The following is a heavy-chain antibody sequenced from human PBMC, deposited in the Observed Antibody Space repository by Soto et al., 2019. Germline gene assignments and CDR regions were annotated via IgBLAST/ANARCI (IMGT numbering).Heavy chain of an antibody. D-gene: IGHD3-22*01. J-gene: IGHJ4*01. CDR2: ISYDGSNK. Sequence: GGSLRLSCAASGFTFSSYGMHWVRQAPGRGLEWVAVISYDGSNKYYADSVKGRFTISRDNSKNTLYLQMNSLRAEDTGIYYCTTDSYSSMIVVRFDYWGHGTLVTVSS. CDR1: GFTFSSYG. V-gene: IGHV3-30*03. CDR3: TTDSYSSMIVVRFDY.